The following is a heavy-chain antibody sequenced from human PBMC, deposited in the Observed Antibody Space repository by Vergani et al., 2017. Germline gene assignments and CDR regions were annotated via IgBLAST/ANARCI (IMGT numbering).Heavy chain of an antibody. D-gene: IGHD1-1*01. CDR2: IYPNGNG. J-gene: IGHJ5*02. CDR3: ARGKXGVNCPKYNWLAP. CDR1: GGSMSDFY. V-gene: IGHV4-4*07. Sequence: QVHLQESGPGVVKPSDTLSLTCTVSGGSMSDFYWTWIRQPAGRGLEWIGRIYPNGNGNYNESLRSRLTMSIDTSRSQFSRSLSSVTAADTAVYYCARGKXGVNCPKYNWLAPWGRGILVTVSS.